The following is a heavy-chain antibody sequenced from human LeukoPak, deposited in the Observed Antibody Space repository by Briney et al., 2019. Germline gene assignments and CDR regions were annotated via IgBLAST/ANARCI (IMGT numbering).Heavy chain of an antibody. Sequence: ASVKVSCKASGYTFTSYGISWVRQAPGQGLEWMGWISAYNGNTNYAQKLQGRVTMTTDTSTSTAYMELRSLRSEDTAVYYCARMRDSSYYYYYGMDVWGQGTTVTVSS. D-gene: IGHD2-15*01. CDR3: ARMRDSSYYYYYGMDV. V-gene: IGHV1-18*01. CDR2: ISAYNGNT. J-gene: IGHJ6*02. CDR1: GYTFTSYG.